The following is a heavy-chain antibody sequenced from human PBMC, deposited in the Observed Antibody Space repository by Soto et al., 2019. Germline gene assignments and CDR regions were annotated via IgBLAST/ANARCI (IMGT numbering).Heavy chain of an antibody. CDR1: GFTFSAFA. V-gene: IGHV3-74*01. CDR3: VRDWFGEPH. Sequence: PGGSLRLSCAASGFTFSAFAMHWVRQAPGKGLLWVSRINHDGRNTIYADSVKGRFTISRENAKNTLSLQMNSLRDEDTAVYYCVRDWFGEPHWGQGTLVTVSS. J-gene: IGHJ4*02. D-gene: IGHD3-10*01. CDR2: INHDGRNT.